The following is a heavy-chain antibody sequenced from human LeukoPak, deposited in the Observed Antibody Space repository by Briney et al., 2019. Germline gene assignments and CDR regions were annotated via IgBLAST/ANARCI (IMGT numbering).Heavy chain of an antibody. D-gene: IGHD3-10*01. V-gene: IGHV3-64D*09. CDR3: VKDRYYGSGSHFDY. Sequence: PGGSLRLSCSASGFTFSSYAMHWVRQAPGTGLEYVSAISSNGGSTYYADSVKGRFTISRDNSKNTLYLQMSSLRAEDTAVYYCVKDRYYGSGSHFDYWGQGTLVTVSS. CDR2: ISSNGGST. CDR1: GFTFSSYA. J-gene: IGHJ4*02.